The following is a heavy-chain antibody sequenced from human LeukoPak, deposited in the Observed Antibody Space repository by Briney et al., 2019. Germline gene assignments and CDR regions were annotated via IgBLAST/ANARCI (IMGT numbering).Heavy chain of an antibody. Sequence: GDSLRLSCAASGFTFNSYSMDWVRQAPGKGLEWVSSISSSRSYIYYADSVKGRFTISRDNAKNSLYLQMNSLRAEDTAVYYCAYLSISMIVVDWGQGTLVTVSS. CDR3: AYLSISMIVVD. J-gene: IGHJ4*02. D-gene: IGHD3-22*01. CDR2: ISSSRSYI. V-gene: IGHV3-21*01. CDR1: GFTFNSYS.